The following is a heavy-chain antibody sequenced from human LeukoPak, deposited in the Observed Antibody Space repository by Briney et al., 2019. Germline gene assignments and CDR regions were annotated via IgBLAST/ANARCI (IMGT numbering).Heavy chain of an antibody. CDR1: GFTFSSYW. V-gene: IGHV3-21*01. CDR3: ARDRVVVVAAFDY. D-gene: IGHD2-15*01. Sequence: GGSLRLSCAASGFTFSSYWMSWVRQAPGKGLEWVSSISSSSSYIYYADSVKGRFTISRDNAKNSLYLQMNSLRAEDTAVYYCARDRVVVVAAFDYWGQGTLVTVSS. CDR2: ISSSSSYI. J-gene: IGHJ4*02.